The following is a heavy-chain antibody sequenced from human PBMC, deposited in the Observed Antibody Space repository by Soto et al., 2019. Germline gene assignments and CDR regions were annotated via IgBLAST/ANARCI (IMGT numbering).Heavy chain of an antibody. D-gene: IGHD5-12*01. J-gene: IGHJ6*02. CDR2: ISSSSSYI. Sequence: GGSLRLSCAASGFTFSSYSMNWVRQAPGKGLEWVSSISSSSSYIYYADSVKGRFTISRDNAKNSLYLQMNSLRAEDTAVYYCARDQWLPLYPQSEYYYYGMDVWGQGTTVTVSS. V-gene: IGHV3-21*01. CDR3: ARDQWLPLYPQSEYYYYGMDV. CDR1: GFTFSSYS.